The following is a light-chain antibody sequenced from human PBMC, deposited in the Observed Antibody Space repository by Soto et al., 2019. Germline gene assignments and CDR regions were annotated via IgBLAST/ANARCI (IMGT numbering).Light chain of an antibody. V-gene: IGKV2D-29*01. CDR2: EVS. CDR3: MQSIQLPWT. Sequence: DIVMTQSPLSLSVTPGQPASISCKSSQSLLHNDGKNYLYWYLQKAGQPPQLLIYEVSNRFLGVPDRFSGSGSGTDFTLKISRMEAEDVGVYYCMQSIQLPWTFDQGTKVEIK. J-gene: IGKJ1*01. CDR1: QSLLHNDGKNY.